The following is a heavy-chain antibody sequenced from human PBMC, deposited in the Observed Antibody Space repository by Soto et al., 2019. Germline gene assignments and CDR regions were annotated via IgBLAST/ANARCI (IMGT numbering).Heavy chain of an antibody. V-gene: IGHV1-18*01. CDR1: GYTFTSYG. CDR2: ISAYNGNT. D-gene: IGHD5-18*01. Sequence: ASVKVSWKASGYTFTSYGISWVRQAPGQGLEWMGWISAYNGNTNYAQKLQGRDTMTTDTSTSTAYMELRSLRSDDTAVYYCASGGWIQLWYGMDVWGQGTTVTVSS. CDR3: ASGGWIQLWYGMDV. J-gene: IGHJ6*02.